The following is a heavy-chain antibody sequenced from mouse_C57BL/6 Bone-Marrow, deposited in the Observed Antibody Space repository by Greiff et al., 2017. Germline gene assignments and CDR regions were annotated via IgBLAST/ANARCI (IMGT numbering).Heavy chain of an antibody. V-gene: IGHV5-15*01. CDR2: ISNLAYSI. Sequence: EVKLQESGGGLVQPGGSLKLSCAASGFTFSDYGMAWVRQAPRKGPEWVAFISNLAYSIYYADTVTGRFTISREHAKNTLYLEMSRLRSEDTAMYYCARHVITTVPYFDYWGQGTTLTVSS. CDR1: GFTFSDYG. D-gene: IGHD1-1*01. J-gene: IGHJ2*01. CDR3: ARHVITTVPYFDY.